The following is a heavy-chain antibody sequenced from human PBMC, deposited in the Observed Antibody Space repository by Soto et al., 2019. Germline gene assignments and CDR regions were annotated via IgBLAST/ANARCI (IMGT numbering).Heavy chain of an antibody. Sequence: QVQLEESGPGLVKPSETLSLTCTVSGGSITSDDYYWSWIRQPPGKGLEWIGYVYHSGTAYYNPPLKSRVTISVDTSKNQFSLKVNSVTAADTALYYCARVPHQLLTIDYWGQGTLVTVSS. CDR1: GGSITSDDYY. D-gene: IGHD2-2*01. V-gene: IGHV4-30-4*01. CDR2: VYHSGTA. CDR3: ARVPHQLLTIDY. J-gene: IGHJ4*02.